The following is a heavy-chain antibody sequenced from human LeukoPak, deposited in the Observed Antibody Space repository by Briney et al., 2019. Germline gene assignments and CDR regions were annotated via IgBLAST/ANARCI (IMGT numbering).Heavy chain of an antibody. CDR1: GGSISGSNYY. CDR2: FHYSGST. D-gene: IGHD6-13*01. J-gene: IGHJ6*03. CDR3: ARGAYSSSWYPARRYYYYYMDV. Sequence: SETLSLTCTVSGGSISGSNYYWGWIRQPPGKGLEWIASFHYSGSTNYNPSLKSRVTMSVGTSKNQFSLKLSSVTAADTAVYYCARGAYSSSWYPARRYYYYYMDVWGKGTTVTVSS. V-gene: IGHV4-39*07.